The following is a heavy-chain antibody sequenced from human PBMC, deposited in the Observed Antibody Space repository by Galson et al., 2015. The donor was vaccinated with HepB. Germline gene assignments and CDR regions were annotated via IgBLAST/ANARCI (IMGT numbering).Heavy chain of an antibody. V-gene: IGHV4-59*08. CDR3: ARRGDSSGFLYFQH. D-gene: IGHD3-22*01. CDR1: GGSISSYY. Sequence: SETLSLTCTVSGGSISSYYWSWIRQPPGKGLEWIGYIYYSGSTNYNPSLKSRVTISVDTSKNQFSLKLSSVTAADTAVYYCARRGDSSGFLYFQHWGQGTLVTVSS. J-gene: IGHJ1*01. CDR2: IYYSGST.